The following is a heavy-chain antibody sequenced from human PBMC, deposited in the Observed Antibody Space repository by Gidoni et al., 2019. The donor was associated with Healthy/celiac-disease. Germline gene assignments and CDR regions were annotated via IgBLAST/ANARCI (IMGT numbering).Heavy chain of an antibody. CDR3: AKVRHDSSGYSWFDP. CDR1: GFTFSSVA. D-gene: IGHD3-22*01. Sequence: EVQLLESGGGLVQPGGSLRLSCAASGFTFSSVAMSWVRQAPGKGLEWVSAISGSGGSTYYADSVKGRFTISRDNSKNTLYLQMNSLRVEDTAVYYCAKVRHDSSGYSWFDPWGQGTLVTVSS. V-gene: IGHV3-23*01. J-gene: IGHJ5*02. CDR2: ISGSGGST.